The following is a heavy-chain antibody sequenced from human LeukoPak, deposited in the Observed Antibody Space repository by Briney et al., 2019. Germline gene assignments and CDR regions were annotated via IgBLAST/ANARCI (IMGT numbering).Heavy chain of an antibody. J-gene: IGHJ6*02. Sequence: GGSLRLSCAASGFTFSSYAMSWVRQAPGKGLEWVSAISGSGGSTYYADSVKGRFTISRDNSKNTLYLQMNSLRAEDTAVYYCAKDRGSSGYYYYYYYGMDVWGQGTTVTVSS. D-gene: IGHD3-22*01. V-gene: IGHV3-23*01. CDR2: ISGSGGST. CDR3: AKDRGSSGYYYYYYYGMDV. CDR1: GFTFSSYA.